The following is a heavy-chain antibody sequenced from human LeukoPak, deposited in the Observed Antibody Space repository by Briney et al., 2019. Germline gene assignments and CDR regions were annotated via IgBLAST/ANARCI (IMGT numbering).Heavy chain of an antibody. V-gene: IGHV3-53*01. Sequence: GGSLRLSCAASGFTVSSNYVSWVRQAPGEGLEWVSIIYSGGETYYADSVKGRFTISRDNSKNTLYLQMNRLRAEDTAVYYCAKVRRVGATGDSFDYWGQGTLVTVSS. CDR1: GFTVSSNY. CDR2: IYSGGET. CDR3: AKVRRVGATGDSFDY. D-gene: IGHD1-26*01. J-gene: IGHJ4*02.